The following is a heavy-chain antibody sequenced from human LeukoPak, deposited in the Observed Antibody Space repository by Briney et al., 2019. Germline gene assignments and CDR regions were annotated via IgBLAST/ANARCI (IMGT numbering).Heavy chain of an antibody. CDR1: GYTFTSYW. CDR3: ARQQSPDAFDI. V-gene: IGHV5-51*01. J-gene: IGHJ3*02. Sequence: GASVKVSCKASGYTFTSYWIGWVRQMPGKGLEWMGIIYPGDSDTRYSPSFQGQVTISADKSISTAYLQWSSLKASDTAMYYCARQQSPDAFDIWGQGTMVTVSS. CDR2: IYPGDSDT.